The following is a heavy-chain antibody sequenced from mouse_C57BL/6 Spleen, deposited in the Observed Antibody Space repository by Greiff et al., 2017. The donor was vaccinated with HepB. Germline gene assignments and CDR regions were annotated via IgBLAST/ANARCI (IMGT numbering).Heavy chain of an antibody. D-gene: IGHD2-4*01. Sequence: VKLVESGPGLVAPSQSLSITCTVSGFSLTSYGVDWVRQPPGKGLEWLGVIWGGGSTNFNSALMSRLSISKDNSKSQVFLKMNSSQTDDTAMYYRAKRDYGGGFAYWGQGTLVTVSA. CDR3: AKRDYGGGFAY. CDR2: IWGGGST. J-gene: IGHJ3*01. V-gene: IGHV2-9*01. CDR1: GFSLTSYG.